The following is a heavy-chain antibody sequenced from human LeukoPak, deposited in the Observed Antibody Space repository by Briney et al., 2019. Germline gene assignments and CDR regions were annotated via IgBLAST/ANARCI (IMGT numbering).Heavy chain of an antibody. D-gene: IGHD3-16*01. V-gene: IGHV3-23*01. CDR2: ISRSGEST. J-gene: IGHJ4*02. Sequence: GGSLRLSCAASGFTFSGFAMSWICQAPGKGLEWASSISRSGESTFYADSVRGRFTISRDNSKNTVSLQMESLRAEDTALYYCAKDYAVGSIDYWGQGTLVTVSS. CDR3: AKDYAVGSIDY. CDR1: GFTFSGFA.